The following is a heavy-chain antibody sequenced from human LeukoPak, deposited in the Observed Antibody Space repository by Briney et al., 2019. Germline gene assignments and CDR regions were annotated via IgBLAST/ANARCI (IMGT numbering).Heavy chain of an antibody. Sequence: GGSLRLSCAASGFTFSSYAMSWVRQAPGKGLEWVSAISGSGGSTYYADSVKGRFTISRDNSKNTLYLQMNSLRAEDTALYYCAKARQWLDYFDYWGQGTLVTVSS. CDR2: ISGSGGST. D-gene: IGHD6-19*01. J-gene: IGHJ4*02. CDR3: AKARQWLDYFDY. CDR1: GFTFSSYA. V-gene: IGHV3-23*01.